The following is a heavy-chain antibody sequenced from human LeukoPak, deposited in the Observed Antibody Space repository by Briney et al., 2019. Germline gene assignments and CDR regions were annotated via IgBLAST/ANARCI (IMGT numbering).Heavy chain of an antibody. J-gene: IGHJ4*02. Sequence: PGGSLRLSCAASGFTFSSYSMNWVRQAPGKGLEWVSYISSSSSTIYYADSVKGRFTISRDNAKNSLYLQMNSLRAEDTAVYYCARILGYCSSTSCYGPPDSVPNFDYWGQGTLVTVSS. V-gene: IGHV3-48*01. CDR1: GFTFSSYS. CDR2: ISSSSSTI. CDR3: ARILGYCSSTSCYGPPDSVPNFDY. D-gene: IGHD2-2*01.